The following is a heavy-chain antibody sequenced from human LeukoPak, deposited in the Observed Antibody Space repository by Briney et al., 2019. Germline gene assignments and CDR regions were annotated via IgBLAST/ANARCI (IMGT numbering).Heavy chain of an antibody. CDR1: GFTFSSYA. CDR2: ISGSGGST. V-gene: IGHV3-23*01. CDR3: ARDREGSGWYYFDY. Sequence: GGSLRLSCAASGFTFSSYAMSWVRQAPGKGLEWVSAISGSGGSTYYADSVKGRFIISRDNSKNTLYLQMNSLRAEDTAVYYCARDREGSGWYYFDYWGQGTLVTVSS. J-gene: IGHJ4*02. D-gene: IGHD6-19*01.